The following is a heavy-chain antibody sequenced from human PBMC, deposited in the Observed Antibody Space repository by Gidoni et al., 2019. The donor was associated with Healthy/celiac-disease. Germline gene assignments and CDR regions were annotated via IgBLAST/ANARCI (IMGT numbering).Heavy chain of an antibody. CDR3: AKHTSRWVVAATSSLTHDY. J-gene: IGHJ4*02. D-gene: IGHD2-15*01. CDR1: GFTFSSSA. Sequence: EVQLLESGGGLVQPGGSLRLSCAASGFTFSSSAMSWVRQAPGKGLEWVSAISGSGGSTYYADSVKGRFTISRDNSKNTLYLQMNSLRAEDTAVYYCAKHTSRWVVAATSSLTHDYWGQGTLVTVSS. V-gene: IGHV3-23*01. CDR2: ISGSGGST.